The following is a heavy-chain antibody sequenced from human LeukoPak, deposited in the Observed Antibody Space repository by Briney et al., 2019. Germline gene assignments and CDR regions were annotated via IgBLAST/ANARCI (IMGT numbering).Heavy chain of an antibody. D-gene: IGHD3-22*01. CDR3: ARDRSYYYDSSGYYDAFDI. Sequence: SETLSLTCTVSGGSISSYYWSWIRQPPGKELEWIGYIYYSGSTNYNPSLKSRVTISVDTSKNQFSLKLSSVTAADTAVYYCARDRSYYYDSSGYYDAFDIWGQGTMVTVSS. CDR2: IYYSGST. J-gene: IGHJ3*02. CDR1: GGSISSYY. V-gene: IGHV4-59*01.